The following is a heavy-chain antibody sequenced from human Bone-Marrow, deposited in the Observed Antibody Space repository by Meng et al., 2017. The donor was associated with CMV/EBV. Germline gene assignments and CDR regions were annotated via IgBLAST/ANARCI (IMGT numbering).Heavy chain of an antibody. V-gene: IGHV4-39*01. CDR3: ATWARNSDDY. CDR2: IYYSGIT. J-gene: IGHJ4*02. Sequence: GSLRLSCTVSGGSISSSSYYWGWIRQPPGKGLEWIGSIYYSGITYYNPSLKSRVTISVDTSKNQFSLKLSSVTAADTAVYYCATWARNSDDYWGQGTLVTVSS. CDR1: GGSISSSSYY.